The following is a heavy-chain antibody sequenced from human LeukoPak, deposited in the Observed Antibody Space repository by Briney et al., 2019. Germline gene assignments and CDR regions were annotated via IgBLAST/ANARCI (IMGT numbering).Heavy chain of an antibody. D-gene: IGHD6-19*01. CDR2: IKPDGSEK. CDR3: ATVWLTAPYFDY. J-gene: IGHJ4*02. CDR1: GFTFSNYW. Sequence: GGSLRLSCTVSGFTFSNYWMSWVRQAPGKGLEWVANIKPDGSEKTYVDSVKGRFTISRDNAKNSLYLQMNSLRTEDTAVYYCATVWLTAPYFDYWGQGTLVTVSS. V-gene: IGHV3-7*01.